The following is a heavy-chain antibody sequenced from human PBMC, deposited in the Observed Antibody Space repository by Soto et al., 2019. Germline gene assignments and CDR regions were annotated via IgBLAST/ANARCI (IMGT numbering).Heavy chain of an antibody. Sequence: EVQLVESGGGLVQPGRSLRLSCAASGFIFDDFAMHWVRQAPGKGLEWVSSINWNSGYIGYADSVKGRFTISRDNAKNPLDLQMNSLRPEDTALYYCAKDYGMSIYYFDSWGQGTLVTVSS. CDR1: GFIFDDFA. D-gene: IGHD3-3*02. CDR2: INWNSGYI. V-gene: IGHV3-9*01. J-gene: IGHJ4*02. CDR3: AKDYGMSIYYFDS.